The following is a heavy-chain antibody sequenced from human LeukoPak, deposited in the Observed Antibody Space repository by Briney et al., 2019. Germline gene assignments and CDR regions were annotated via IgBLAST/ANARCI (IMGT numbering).Heavy chain of an antibody. CDR1: GGSISSSTYY. Sequence: PSETLSLTCTVSGGSISSSTYYWGWIRRPPGKGLEWIGSIYYSGSTHYNPSLKSRVAISVDTSKNQFSLKPSSVTAADTAVYYCAKGYCSGGTCYPWGNWFDPWGQGTLVTVSS. V-gene: IGHV4-39*07. D-gene: IGHD2-15*01. CDR3: AKGYCSGGTCYPWGNWFDP. J-gene: IGHJ5*02. CDR2: IYYSGST.